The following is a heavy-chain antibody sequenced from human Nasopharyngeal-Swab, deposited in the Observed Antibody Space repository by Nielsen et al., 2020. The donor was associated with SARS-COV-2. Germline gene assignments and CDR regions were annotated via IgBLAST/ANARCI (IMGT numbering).Heavy chain of an antibody. CDR1: GYTFTSYY. Sequence: ASVKVFCKASGYTFTSYYMHWVRQAPGQGLEWMGIINPSGCSTSYAQKFQGRVTMTRDTSTSTVYMDLSSLRSEDTAVYYCARAAAMADLYHYYGMDVWGQGTTVTVSS. D-gene: IGHD6-19*01. CDR2: INPSGCST. V-gene: IGHV1-46*01. J-gene: IGHJ6*02. CDR3: ARAAAMADLYHYYGMDV.